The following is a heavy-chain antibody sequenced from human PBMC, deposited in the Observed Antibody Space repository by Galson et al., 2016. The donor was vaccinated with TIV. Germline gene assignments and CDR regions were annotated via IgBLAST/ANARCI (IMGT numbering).Heavy chain of an antibody. J-gene: IGHJ3*02. CDR2: ISLGGSRI. CDR3: ARGWPGIVGGRDAFDI. Sequence: SLRLSCAASGFTFGGYVMNWVRRSPGKGLEWVSSISLGGSRIHSADSVKARFSISRENATNSLYLHMNSLRAGDSAVYYCARGWPGIVGGRDAFDIWGQGTMVTVSS. CDR1: GFTFGGYV. V-gene: IGHV3-21*01. D-gene: IGHD1-26*01.